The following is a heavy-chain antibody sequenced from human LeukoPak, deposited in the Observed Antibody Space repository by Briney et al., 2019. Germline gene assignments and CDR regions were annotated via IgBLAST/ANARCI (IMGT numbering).Heavy chain of an antibody. V-gene: IGHV3-30*03. J-gene: IGHJ4*02. D-gene: IGHD2-21*01. CDR1: GFTFSSYG. Sequence: GGSLRLSCAASGFTFSSYGMHWVRQAPGKGLEWVAVISHDGSNKYYADSVKGRFTISRDNSKNSLYLQMNSLRAEDTAVYYCARDHRGIYSPFDYWGQGTLVTVSS. CDR3: ARDHRGIYSPFDY. CDR2: ISHDGSNK.